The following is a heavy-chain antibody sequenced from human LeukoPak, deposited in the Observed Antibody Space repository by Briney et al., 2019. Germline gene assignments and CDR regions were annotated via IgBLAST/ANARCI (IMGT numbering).Heavy chain of an antibody. CDR2: INPNSGGT. V-gene: IGHV1-2*02. D-gene: IGHD3-10*01. CDR3: ARDHYYGSGSYLKDDY. CDR1: GYTFTGYY. J-gene: IGHJ4*02. Sequence: GASVKVSCKASGYTFTGYYMHWVRQAPGQGLEWMGWINPNSGGTNYAQRFQGRVTMTRDTSISTAYMELSRLRSDDTAVYYCARDHYYGSGSYLKDDYWGQGTLVTVSS.